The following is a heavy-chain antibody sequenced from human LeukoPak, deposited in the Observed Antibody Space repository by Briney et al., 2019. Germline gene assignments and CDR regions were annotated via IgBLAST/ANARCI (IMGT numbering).Heavy chain of an antibody. CDR1: GFTFSSYG. Sequence: GGSLRLSCAAAGFTFSSYGMHWVRQAAGKGREWVAFIRFEGSNKYYGDFVKGRFTISRDNSKNTLYLQMNSLRPEDTAIYYCAKEATSPTYYYYFYYMDDWGKGTTITVSS. CDR3: AKEATSPTYYYYFYYMDD. CDR2: IRFEGSNK. J-gene: IGHJ6*03. D-gene: IGHD2/OR15-2a*01. V-gene: IGHV3-30*02.